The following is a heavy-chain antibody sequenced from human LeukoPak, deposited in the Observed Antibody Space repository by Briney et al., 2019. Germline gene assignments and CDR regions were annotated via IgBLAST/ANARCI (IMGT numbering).Heavy chain of an antibody. CDR1: GGSISSYY. V-gene: IGHV4-59*01. Sequence: KPSETLSLTCTVSGGSISSYYWSWIRQPPGKGLEWIGYIYDSGSTNYNPSLKSRVTISVDTSKNQFSLKLSSVTAADTAVYYCARKSMTTGTFDYWGQGTLVTVSS. J-gene: IGHJ4*02. CDR3: ARKSMTTGTFDY. CDR2: IYDSGST. D-gene: IGHD4-17*01.